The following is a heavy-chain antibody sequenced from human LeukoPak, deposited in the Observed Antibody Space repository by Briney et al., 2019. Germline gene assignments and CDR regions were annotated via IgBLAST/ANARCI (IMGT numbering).Heavy chain of an antibody. CDR2: IYYSGST. CDR1: GGSISSSGYY. V-gene: IGHV4-39*01. J-gene: IGHJ4*02. D-gene: IGHD3-3*01. Sequence: SETLSLTCTVSGGSISSSGYYWGWIRQPPGKGLEWIGSIYYSGSTYYNPSLKSRVTISVDTSKNQFSLKLSSVTAADTAVYYCASRYYDFWSGYYEKEENYFDYWGQGTLVTVSS. CDR3: ASRYYDFWSGYYEKEENYFDY.